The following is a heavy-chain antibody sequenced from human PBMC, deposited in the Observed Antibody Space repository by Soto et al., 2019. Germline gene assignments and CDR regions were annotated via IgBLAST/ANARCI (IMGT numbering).Heavy chain of an antibody. CDR3: AKHMDDSGYFYVEGADH. CDR1: GFTFGRYA. J-gene: IGHJ4*02. D-gene: IGHD3-22*01. Sequence: HPGGSLRLSCVASGFTFGRYAMHWVRQPPGRGLEWVAVISYTGANTYYVGSVRGRFTISRDNPKNTLYLQMNSLRAEDTAMYYCAKHMDDSGYFYVEGADHWGQGTLVTVSS. V-gene: IGHV3-30*18. CDR2: ISYTGANT.